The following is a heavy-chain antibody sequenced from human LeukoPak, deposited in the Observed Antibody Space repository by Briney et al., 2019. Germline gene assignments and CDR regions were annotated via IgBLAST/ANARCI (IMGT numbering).Heavy chain of an antibody. Sequence: GASVKVSCKASGYTFTGYYIHWVRQAPGQGLEWMGWINPNSGGTNYAQKFQGRVTMTRDTSISTAYMELSRLRSDDTAVYYCARDYYDSSGYYYVPLFFDYWGQGTLVTVSS. CDR3: ARDYYDSSGYYYVPLFFDY. CDR1: GYTFTGYY. V-gene: IGHV1-2*02. CDR2: INPNSGGT. J-gene: IGHJ4*02. D-gene: IGHD3-22*01.